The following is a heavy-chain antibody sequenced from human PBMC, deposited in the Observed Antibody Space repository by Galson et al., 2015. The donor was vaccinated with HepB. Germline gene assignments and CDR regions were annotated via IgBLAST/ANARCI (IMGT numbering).Heavy chain of an antibody. Sequence: SLRLSCAASGFTFSSYSMNWVRLAPGKGLEWVSYISSSSSTIYYADSVKGRFTISRDNAKNSLYLQMNSLRAEDTAVFYCARDPAPNYYDSSGYYYFDYWGQGTLVTVSS. CDR3: ARDPAPNYYDSSGYYYFDY. CDR1: GFTFSSYS. D-gene: IGHD3-22*01. J-gene: IGHJ4*02. V-gene: IGHV3-48*04. CDR2: ISSSSSTI.